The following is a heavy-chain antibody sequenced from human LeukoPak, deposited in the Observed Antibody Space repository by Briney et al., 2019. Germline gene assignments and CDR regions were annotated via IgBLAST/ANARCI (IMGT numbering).Heavy chain of an antibody. CDR2: IYYSGST. Sequence: SQTLSLTCTVSGGSISSGGYYWSWIRQPPGKGLEWIGYIYYSGSTNYNPSLKSRVTISVDTSKNQFSLKLSSVTAADTAVYYCAREVLGGWYWGAFDIWGQGTMVTVSS. CDR1: GGSISSGGYY. D-gene: IGHD6-19*01. J-gene: IGHJ3*02. V-gene: IGHV4-61*08. CDR3: AREVLGGWYWGAFDI.